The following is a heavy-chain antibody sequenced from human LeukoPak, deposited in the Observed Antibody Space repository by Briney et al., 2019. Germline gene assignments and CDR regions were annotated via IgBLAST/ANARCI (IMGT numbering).Heavy chain of an antibody. Sequence: GGSLRLSCAASGFTFSSYAMSWVRQAPGTGLEWVSAISGSGGSTYYADSVKGRFTISRDNSKNTLYLQMNSLRAEDTAVYYCAKDQWELLGYFDYWGQGTPVTVSS. D-gene: IGHD1-26*01. CDR1: GFTFSSYA. V-gene: IGHV3-23*01. CDR3: AKDQWELLGYFDY. CDR2: ISGSGGST. J-gene: IGHJ4*02.